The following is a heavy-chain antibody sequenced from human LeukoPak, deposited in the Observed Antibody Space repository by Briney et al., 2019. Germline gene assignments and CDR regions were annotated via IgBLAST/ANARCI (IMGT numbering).Heavy chain of an antibody. D-gene: IGHD6-13*01. CDR2: IYHSGST. CDR3: ARDSVYSSSWYVDP. J-gene: IGHJ5*02. CDR1: GYSISSCYY. V-gene: IGHV4-38-2*02. Sequence: PSETLSLTCAVSGYSISSCYYWGWIRQPPGKGLEWIGSIYHSGSTYYNPSLKSRVTISVDTSKNQFSLKLSSVTAADTAVYYCARDSVYSSSWYVDPWGQGTLVTVSS.